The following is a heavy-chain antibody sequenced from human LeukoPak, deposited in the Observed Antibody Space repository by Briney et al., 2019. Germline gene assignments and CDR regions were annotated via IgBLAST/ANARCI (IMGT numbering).Heavy chain of an antibody. V-gene: IGHV3-33*01. J-gene: IGHJ4*02. CDR1: GFTFSNYG. CDR2: IWSDGINK. Sequence: GRALRLSCAASGFTFSNYGIHWVRQAPGKGLEGGAVIWSDGINKYYVDSVKGRFTISRDNSKNTLYLQMNSLRADDTAVYYCARSTYSSSSYYFDYWGQGSPVTVSS. CDR3: ARSTYSSSSYYFDY. D-gene: IGHD6-13*01.